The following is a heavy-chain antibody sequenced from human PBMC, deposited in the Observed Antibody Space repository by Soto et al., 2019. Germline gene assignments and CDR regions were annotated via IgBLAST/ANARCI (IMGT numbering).Heavy chain of an antibody. J-gene: IGHJ6*02. D-gene: IGHD3-16*01. CDR3: IYRRALYDYHGLDV. Sequence: TLSLTCTVSGGSISSGGYSWSWIRQSPEKGLEWLAAIYWNEDRRRSPSLESRLIITKDTSKNQVVLTMTNMDPVDTATYYCIYRRALYDYHGLDVWGQGTTVTVSS. CDR1: GGSISSGGYS. CDR2: IYWNEDR. V-gene: IGHV2-5*01.